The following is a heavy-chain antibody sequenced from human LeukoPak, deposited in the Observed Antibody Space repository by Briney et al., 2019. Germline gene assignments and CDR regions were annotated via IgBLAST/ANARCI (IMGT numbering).Heavy chain of an antibody. Sequence: PGGSLRLSCAASGFTFSNYGLNWVRQAPVKGLEWVAVISYDGSNEYYGDSVKGRFTVSRDNSKNTLYLQMNSLSAEDTAVYYCAKDRNDFWSGYIDYWGQGTLVTVSS. CDR1: GFTFSNYG. CDR3: AKDRNDFWSGYIDY. D-gene: IGHD3-3*01. CDR2: ISYDGSNE. V-gene: IGHV3-30*18. J-gene: IGHJ4*02.